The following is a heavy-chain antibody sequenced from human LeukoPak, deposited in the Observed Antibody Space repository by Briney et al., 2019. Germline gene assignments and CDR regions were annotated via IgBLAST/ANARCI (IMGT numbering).Heavy chain of an antibody. CDR3: ARYTVSPRYYYGMDV. CDR2: IYYSGST. J-gene: IGHJ6*02. CDR1: GGSVSSGSYY. V-gene: IGHV4-61*01. Sequence: SETLSLTCTVSGGSVSSGSYYWSWIRQPPGKGLEWIGYIYYSGSTNYNPSLKSRVTISVDTSKNQFSLKLSSVTAADTAVYYCARYTVSPRYYYGMDVWGQGTTVTVSS. D-gene: IGHD4-11*01.